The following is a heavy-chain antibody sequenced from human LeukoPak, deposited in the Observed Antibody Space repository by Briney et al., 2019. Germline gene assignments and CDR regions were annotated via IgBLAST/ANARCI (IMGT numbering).Heavy chain of an antibody. Sequence: PSETLSLTCTVSGGPMYSYYWSWIRPTAGKGLEWIGRLYPGLSSDYNPSLKSRVTMSIDTSKNQFALKLCVVTAADTAVYYCARLKFYDSTGYSPGHYMDVWGKGTTVTVSS. CDR2: LYPGLSS. CDR1: GGPMYSYY. J-gene: IGHJ6*03. V-gene: IGHV4-4*07. D-gene: IGHD3-22*01. CDR3: ARLKFYDSTGYSPGHYMDV.